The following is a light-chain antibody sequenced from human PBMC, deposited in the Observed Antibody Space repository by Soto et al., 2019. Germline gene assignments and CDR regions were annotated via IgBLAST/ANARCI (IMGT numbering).Light chain of an antibody. CDR2: GAS. CDR1: QSVSSSY. V-gene: IGKV3-20*01. CDR3: QQYGSSPWT. J-gene: IGKJ2*02. Sequence: EIVLTQSPGTLSLSPGERATLSCRASQSVSSSYLAWYQQKPGQAPRLLIYGASSRATGIPDRFSGSGSGTDFTLTISRLEPEDCAVYYCQQYGSSPWTFGQGTQLEIK.